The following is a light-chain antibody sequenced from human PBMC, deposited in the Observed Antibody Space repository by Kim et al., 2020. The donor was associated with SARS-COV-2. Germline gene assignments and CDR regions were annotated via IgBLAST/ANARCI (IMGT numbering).Light chain of an antibody. CDR3: QAWDSSTED. J-gene: IGLJ1*01. CDR2: QDS. Sequence: SYELTQPPSVSVSPGQTASITCSGDKLGDKYACWYQQKPGKSPVLVIYQDSKRPSGIPERFSGTNSGNTATLTISGTQAMDEADYYCQAWDSSTEDFGTG. CDR1: KLGDKY. V-gene: IGLV3-1*01.